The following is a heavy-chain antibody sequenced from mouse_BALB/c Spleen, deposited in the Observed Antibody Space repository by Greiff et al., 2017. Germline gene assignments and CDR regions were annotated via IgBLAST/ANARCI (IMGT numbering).Heavy chain of an antibody. Sequence: VQRVESGGGLVQPKGSLKLSCAASGFTFNTYAMHWVCQAPGKGLEWVARIRSKSNNYATYYADSVKDRFTISRDDSQSMLYLQMNNLKTEDTAMYYCVRGGKDYAMDYWGQGTSVTVSS. CDR2: IRSKSNNYAT. V-gene: IGHV10-3*03. J-gene: IGHJ4*01. CDR3: VRGGKDYAMDY. CDR1: GFTFNTYA. D-gene: IGHD2-1*01.